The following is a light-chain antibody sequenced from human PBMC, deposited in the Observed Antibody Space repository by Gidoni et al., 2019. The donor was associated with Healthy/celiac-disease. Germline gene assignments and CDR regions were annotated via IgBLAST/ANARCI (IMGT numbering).Light chain of an antibody. Sequence: SSELTQDPAVSVALGQTVRITCQGDSLRSYYASWYQQKTGQAPVLVIYGKNNRPSGIPDRFSGSSSGNTASLTITGAQSEDEADYYCNSRDRSGNHVVFGGGTKLTAL. CDR3: NSRDRSGNHVV. CDR1: SLRSYY. J-gene: IGLJ2*01. CDR2: GKN. V-gene: IGLV3-19*01.